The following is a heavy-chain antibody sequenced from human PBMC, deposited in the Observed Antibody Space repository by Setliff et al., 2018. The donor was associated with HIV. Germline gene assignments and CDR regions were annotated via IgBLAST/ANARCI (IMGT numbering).Heavy chain of an antibody. V-gene: IGHV1-18*01. CDR1: NYTLINYG. CDR3: VRGHCNSDKCWYTWFDP. J-gene: IGHJ5*02. Sequence: ASVKVSCKASNYTLINYGVSWVRQAPGQGLEWMGWIGSYSGYTSYAQKFQDRLTMTTDTSTTTASMELRSLRSDDTAVYYCVRGHCNSDKCWYTWFDPWGQGTLVTVSS. CDR2: IGSYSGYT. D-gene: IGHD2-2*01.